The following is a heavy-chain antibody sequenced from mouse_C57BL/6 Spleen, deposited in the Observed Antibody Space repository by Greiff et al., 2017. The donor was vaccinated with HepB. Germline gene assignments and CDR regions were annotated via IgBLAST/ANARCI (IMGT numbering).Heavy chain of an antibody. D-gene: IGHD1-1*01. Sequence: QVQLQQSGAELARPGASVKLSCKASGYTFTSYGISWVKQRTGQGLEWIGEIYPRSGNTYYNEKFKGKATLTADKSSSTAYMELRSLTSEDSAVYFCPSPFITTVVERYFDYWGQGTTLTVSS. V-gene: IGHV1-81*01. CDR3: PSPFITTVVERYFDY. J-gene: IGHJ2*01. CDR2: IYPRSGNT. CDR1: GYTFTSYG.